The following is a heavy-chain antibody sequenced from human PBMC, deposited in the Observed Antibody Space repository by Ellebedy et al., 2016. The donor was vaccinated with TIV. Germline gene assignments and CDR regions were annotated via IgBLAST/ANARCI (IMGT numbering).Heavy chain of an antibody. D-gene: IGHD4-11*01. CDR2: IYHSGST. Sequence: SWVRQMPGKGLEWIGYIYHSGSTYYNPSLKSRVTISVDTSKNQFSLKLSSVTAADTAVYYCARGDYSNYVLFSDWGQGTLVTVSS. V-gene: IGHV4-30-2*04. J-gene: IGHJ4*02. CDR3: ARGDYSNYVLFSD.